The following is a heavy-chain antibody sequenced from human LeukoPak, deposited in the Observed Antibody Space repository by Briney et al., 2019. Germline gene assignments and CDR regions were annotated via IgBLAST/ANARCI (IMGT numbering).Heavy chain of an antibody. CDR2: ISAYNGNT. Sequence: GASVKVSCKASGYTFTSYGISWVRQAPGQGLEWMGWISAYNGNTNYAQKLQGRVTMTTDTSTSTAYMELRSLRSDDTAVYYCASNYDFWSGYLPASNYWGQGTLVTVSS. D-gene: IGHD3-3*01. CDR3: ASNYDFWSGYLPASNY. V-gene: IGHV1-18*01. CDR1: GYTFTSYG. J-gene: IGHJ4*02.